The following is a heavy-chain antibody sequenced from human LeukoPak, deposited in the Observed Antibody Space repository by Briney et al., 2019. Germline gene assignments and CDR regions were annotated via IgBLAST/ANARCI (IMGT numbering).Heavy chain of an antibody. J-gene: IGHJ4*02. D-gene: IGHD6-13*01. CDR1: GGSITSSGYY. Sequence: SETLSLTCTVSGGSITSSGYYWGWIRRPPGKGLEWIGSIYYSGSTNYNPSLKSRVTISVDTSKNQFSLKLSSVTAADTAVYYCARQQLSQLYYFDYWGQGTLVTVSS. CDR3: ARQQLSQLYYFDY. CDR2: IYYSGST. V-gene: IGHV4-39*07.